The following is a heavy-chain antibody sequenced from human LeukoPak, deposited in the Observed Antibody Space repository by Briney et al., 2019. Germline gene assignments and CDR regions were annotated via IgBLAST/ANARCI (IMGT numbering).Heavy chain of an antibody. V-gene: IGHV4-59*01. CDR3: ARADSKDSSGLGAFDI. J-gene: IGHJ3*02. CDR1: GGSISSYY. D-gene: IGHD3-22*01. Sequence: SETLSLTCTVSGGSISSYYWSWIRQPPGKGLEWIGYTYYSGSTNYNPSLKSRVTISVDTSKNQFSLKLSSVTAADTAVYYCARADSKDSSGLGAFDIWGQGTMVTVSS. CDR2: TYYSGST.